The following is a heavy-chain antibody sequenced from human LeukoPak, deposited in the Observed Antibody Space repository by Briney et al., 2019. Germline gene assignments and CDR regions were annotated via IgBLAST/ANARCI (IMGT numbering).Heavy chain of an antibody. Sequence: SETLSLTCTVSGYSISSGYYWGWIRQPPGKGQEWIGSIYHSGSTYYNPSLKSRVTISVDTSKNQFSLKLSSVTAADTAVYYCARVRGYCSGGSCYNWFDPWGQGTLVTVSS. CDR1: GYSISSGYY. CDR3: ARVRGYCSGGSCYNWFDP. D-gene: IGHD2-15*01. J-gene: IGHJ5*02. V-gene: IGHV4-38-2*02. CDR2: IYHSGST.